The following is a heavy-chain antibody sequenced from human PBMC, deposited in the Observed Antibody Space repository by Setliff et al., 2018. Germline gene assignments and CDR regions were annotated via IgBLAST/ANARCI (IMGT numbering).Heavy chain of an antibody. CDR3: AKDRTGSYKYFFDQ. CDR2: IKQDGSEK. Sequence: GGSLRLSCAASGFTFINYWMSWVRQAPGTGLEWLANIKQDGSEKFYVDSVKGRFTISRDNAKNSLYLQMNNLRAEDTAIYYCAKDRTGSYKYFFDQWGQGTQVTVSS. D-gene: IGHD1-1*01. CDR1: GFTFINYW. V-gene: IGHV3-7*04. J-gene: IGHJ4*02.